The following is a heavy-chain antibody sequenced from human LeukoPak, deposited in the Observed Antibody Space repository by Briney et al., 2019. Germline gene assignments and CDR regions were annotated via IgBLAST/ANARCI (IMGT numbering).Heavy chain of an antibody. CDR2: FHNGGTS. J-gene: IGHJ4*02. D-gene: IGHD3-16*01. CDR3: TRGAGWLIDY. V-gene: IGHV4-59*01. CDR1: DDSISDYY. Sequence: SEALSLTCTVSDDSISDYYRGWIPQPPGKGLEWIGYFHNGGTSTYNPSLKSRVTISADTSKNQFSLKLNSLTTADTAVYYCTRGAGWLIDYWGQGILVTVSS.